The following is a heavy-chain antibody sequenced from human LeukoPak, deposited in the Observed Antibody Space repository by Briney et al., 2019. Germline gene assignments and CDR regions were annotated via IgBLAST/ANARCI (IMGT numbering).Heavy chain of an antibody. CDR2: IYHTGDT. CDR3: ARTARQCDY. J-gene: IGHJ4*02. Sequence: PSETLSLTCTVSGDSIYTYYWSWIRQTPGKGLEYIGYIYHTGDTNYNPSLKGRVTMSVDTPNNQFSLRLSSVTAADTAVYYCARTARQCDYWGQGILVSVSS. V-gene: IGHV4-59*01. CDR1: GDSIYTYY.